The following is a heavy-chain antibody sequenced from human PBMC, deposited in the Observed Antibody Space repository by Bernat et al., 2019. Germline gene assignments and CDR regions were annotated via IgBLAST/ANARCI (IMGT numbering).Heavy chain of an antibody. J-gene: IGHJ6*03. CDR2: INTNTGNP. CDR1: GYTFTSYA. Sequence: QVQLVQSGSELKKPGASVKVSCKASGYTFTSYAMNWVRQAPGQGLEWMGWINTNTGNPTYAQGFTGRFVFCLDTSVSTAYLQISSLKAEDTAVYYCASNKVLSHNPHYYKDVWGKGTTVTVSS. V-gene: IGHV7-4-1*02. D-gene: IGHD2/OR15-2a*01. CDR3: ASNKVLSHNPHYYKDV.